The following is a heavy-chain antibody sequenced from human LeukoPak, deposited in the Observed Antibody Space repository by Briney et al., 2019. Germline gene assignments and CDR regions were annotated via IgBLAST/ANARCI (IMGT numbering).Heavy chain of an antibody. CDR2: ISGSGGST. D-gene: IGHD3-10*01. J-gene: IGHJ4*02. Sequence: PGGSLRLSCAASGFTFSSYAMSWVRQARGKGLEWVSAISGSGGSTYYADSVKGRFTISRDNSKNALYLQMNSLRAEDTAVYYCAKYSAASLLWFGEGFVYWGQGTLVTVSS. CDR1: GFTFSSYA. V-gene: IGHV3-23*01. CDR3: AKYSAASLLWFGEGFVY.